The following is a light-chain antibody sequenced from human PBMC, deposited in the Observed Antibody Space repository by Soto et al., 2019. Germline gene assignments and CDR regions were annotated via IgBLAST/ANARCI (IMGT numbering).Light chain of an antibody. J-gene: IGLJ1*01. Sequence: QSVLTQSPSASASLGASVKLTCTLSSGHSSYAIAWHQQQPEKGPRYLMKLNSDGSHSKGDGIPDRFSGSSSGAERYLIISSLQSEDDADYYCQTWGTGIHVFGTGTKVTVL. CDR2: LNSDGSH. CDR3: QTWGTGIHV. CDR1: SGHSSYA. V-gene: IGLV4-69*01.